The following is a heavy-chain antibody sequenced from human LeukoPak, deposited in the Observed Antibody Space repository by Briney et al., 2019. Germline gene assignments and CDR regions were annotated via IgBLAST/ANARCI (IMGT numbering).Heavy chain of an antibody. CDR1: GFTVSSNY. Sequence: GGSLRLSCAASGFTVSSNYMSWVRQAPGKGLEWVSAISGSGGSTYYADSVKGRFTISRDNSKNTLYLQMNSLRAEDTAVYYCRGGRAFDIWGQGTMVTVSS. CDR3: RGGRAFDI. V-gene: IGHV3-23*01. CDR2: ISGSGGST. D-gene: IGHD3-16*01. J-gene: IGHJ3*02.